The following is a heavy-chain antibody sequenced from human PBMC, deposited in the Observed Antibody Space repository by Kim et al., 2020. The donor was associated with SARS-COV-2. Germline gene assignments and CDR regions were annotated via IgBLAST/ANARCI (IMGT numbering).Heavy chain of an antibody. V-gene: IGHV1-46*01. CDR1: GYTFTSYY. D-gene: IGHD3-9*01. CDR3: ASPAPYYDILTGYDAFDI. J-gene: IGHJ3*02. CDR2: INPSGGST. Sequence: ASVKVSCKASGYTFTSYYMHWVRQAPGQGLEWMGIINPSGGSTSYAQKFQGRVTMTRDTSTSTVYMELSSLRSEDTAVYYCASPAPYYDILTGYDAFDIWGQGTMVTVSS.